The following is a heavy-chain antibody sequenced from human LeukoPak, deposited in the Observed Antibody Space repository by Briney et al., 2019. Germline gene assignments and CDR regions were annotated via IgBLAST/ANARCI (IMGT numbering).Heavy chain of an antibody. D-gene: IGHD2-15*01. CDR2: ISAYNGNT. Sequence: APVKVPCKASGYTFTSYGISWVRQAPGQGLEWMGWISAYNGNTNYAQKLQGRVTMTTDTSTSTAYMELRSLRSDDTAVYYCARRAVVVAARVYYYYGMDVWGQGTTVTVSS. CDR1: GYTFTSYG. V-gene: IGHV1-18*01. CDR3: ARRAVVVAARVYYYYGMDV. J-gene: IGHJ6*02.